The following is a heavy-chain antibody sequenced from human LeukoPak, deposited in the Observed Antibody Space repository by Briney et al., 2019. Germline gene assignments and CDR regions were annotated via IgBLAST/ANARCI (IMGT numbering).Heavy chain of an antibody. Sequence: SVKVSCKASGGTFSSYAISWVRQAPGQGLEWMGRIIPIFGIANYAQKFQGRVTITADKSTSTAYMELSSLRSEDTAVYYCARDLGSGHDLGFDYWGQGTLVTVSS. V-gene: IGHV1-69*04. CDR1: GGTFSSYA. CDR2: IIPIFGIA. CDR3: ARDLGSGHDLGFDY. J-gene: IGHJ4*02. D-gene: IGHD5-12*01.